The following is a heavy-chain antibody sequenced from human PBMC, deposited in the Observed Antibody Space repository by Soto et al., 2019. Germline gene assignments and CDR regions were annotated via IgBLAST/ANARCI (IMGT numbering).Heavy chain of an antibody. CDR1: GGSISSSNW. D-gene: IGHD3-10*01. J-gene: IGHJ6*02. CDR2: IYHSGST. CDR3: ARDLKGSGSGSYYMLYYYYYGMDV. V-gene: IGHV4-4*02. Sequence: SETLSLTCAVSGGSISSSNWWSWVRQPPGKGLEWIGEIYHSGSTNYNPSLKSRVTISVDKSKNQFSLKLSSVTAADTAVYYCARDLKGSGSGSYYMLYYYYYGMDVWGQGTTVTVYS.